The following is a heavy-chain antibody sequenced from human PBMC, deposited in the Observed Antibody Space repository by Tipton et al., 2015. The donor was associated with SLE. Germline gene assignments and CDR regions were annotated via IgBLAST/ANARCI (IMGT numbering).Heavy chain of an antibody. D-gene: IGHD3-22*01. J-gene: IGHJ5*02. Sequence: TLSLTCTVSGYSLSDTSHWGWIRRPPGKGLEWIGTISHSGTTSYSPSLTSRVPISVDTSNNQFSLKLSSVTAADTAVYYCARDLYYDSVFDPWGQGTLVTVSS. CDR2: ISHSGTT. V-gene: IGHV4-38-2*02. CDR3: ARDLYYDSVFDP. CDR1: GYSLSDTSH.